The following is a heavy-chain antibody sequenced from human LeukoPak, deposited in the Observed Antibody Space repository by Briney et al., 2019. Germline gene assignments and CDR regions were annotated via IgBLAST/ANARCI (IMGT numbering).Heavy chain of an antibody. D-gene: IGHD2-15*01. J-gene: IGHJ4*02. Sequence: PGGSLRLSCAASGFTFSSYWMSWVRQAPGKGLEWVANIKQDGSEKYYVDSVKGRFTISRDNAKNSLYLQMNSLRAEDTAVYYCARTSPGYCSGGSCYGGYWGQGTLVTVPS. CDR2: IKQDGSEK. V-gene: IGHV3-7*01. CDR3: ARTSPGYCSGGSCYGGY. CDR1: GFTFSSYW.